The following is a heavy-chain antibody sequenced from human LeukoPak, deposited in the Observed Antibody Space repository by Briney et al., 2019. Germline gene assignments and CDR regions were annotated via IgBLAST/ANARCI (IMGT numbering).Heavy chain of an antibody. CDR1: GYTFTSYG. CDR2: ISAYSGST. Sequence: ASVKVSCKASGYTFTSYGTSWVRRAPGQGLEWMGWISAYSGSTNYARKLQGRLTMTTDTSTSTAYMELRSLRSDDTAVYYCTRSGPEVLACDYWGQGTLVTVSS. V-gene: IGHV1-18*01. J-gene: IGHJ4*02. D-gene: IGHD1-26*01. CDR3: TRSGPEVLACDY.